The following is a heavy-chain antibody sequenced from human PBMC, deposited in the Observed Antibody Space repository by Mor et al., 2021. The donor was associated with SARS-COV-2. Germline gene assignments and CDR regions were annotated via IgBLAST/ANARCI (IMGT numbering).Heavy chain of an antibody. D-gene: IGHD3-22*01. Sequence: LYGGSTYYNPSLESPFTISVDTSKNQFSLKLSSVTAADTAVYYCARAAQYYYDSSGYITGPFDYWGQGTLVTVSS. J-gene: IGHJ4*02. CDR2: LYGGST. V-gene: IGHV4-31*01. CDR3: ARAAQYYYDSSGYITGPFDY.